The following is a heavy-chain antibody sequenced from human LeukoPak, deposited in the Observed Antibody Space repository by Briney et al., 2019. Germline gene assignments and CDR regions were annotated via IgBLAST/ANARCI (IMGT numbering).Heavy chain of an antibody. Sequence: SETLSLTCAVSGYSISSGYYWGWIRQPPGKGLEWIGSIYHSGSTYYNPSLKSRVTISVDTSKNQFSLKLSSVTAADTAAYYCATGYYYDSLPYFDYWGQGTLVTVSS. J-gene: IGHJ4*02. V-gene: IGHV4-38-2*01. CDR1: GYSISSGYY. CDR2: IYHSGST. D-gene: IGHD3-22*01. CDR3: ATGYYYDSLPYFDY.